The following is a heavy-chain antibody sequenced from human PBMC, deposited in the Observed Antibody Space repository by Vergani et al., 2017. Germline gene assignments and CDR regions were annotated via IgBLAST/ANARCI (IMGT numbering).Heavy chain of an antibody. Sequence: QVQLVQSGSEVKKPGASVHVSCKASGYTFTSYAMHWVRQAPGQRLEWMGWVTAGNGNTKYSQKFQGRVTITRDTSASTAYMELSSLRSEDTAVYYCARDPSQWLVSGLAAFDIWGQGTMVTVSS. CDR3: ARDPSQWLVSGLAAFDI. CDR1: GYTFTSYA. CDR2: VTAGNGNT. D-gene: IGHD6-19*01. J-gene: IGHJ3*02. V-gene: IGHV1-3*01.